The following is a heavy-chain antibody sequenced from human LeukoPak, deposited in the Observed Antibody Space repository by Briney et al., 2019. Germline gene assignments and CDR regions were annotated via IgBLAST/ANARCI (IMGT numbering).Heavy chain of an antibody. CDR2: INHSGST. Sequence: PSETLSLTCAVYGGSFSGYYWSWIRQPPGKGLEWIGEINHSGSTNYNPSLKSRVTISVDTSKNQFSLKLSSVTGADTAVYYGARGHEVRGVIGYYYYYYMDVWGKGTTVTVSS. CDR1: GGSFSGYY. D-gene: IGHD3-10*01. V-gene: IGHV4-34*01. J-gene: IGHJ6*03. CDR3: ARGHEVRGVIGYYYYYYMDV.